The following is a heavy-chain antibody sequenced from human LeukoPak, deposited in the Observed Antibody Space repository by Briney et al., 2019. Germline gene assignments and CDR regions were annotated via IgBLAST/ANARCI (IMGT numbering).Heavy chain of an antibody. Sequence: PGGSLRLSCAASGFTFSSYWMSWVRQAPGKGLEWVANIKQGGSEKYYVDSVKGRFTISRDNAKNSLYLQMNSLRAEDTAVYYCARASSSQAYYYYYYMDVWGKGTTVTVSS. V-gene: IGHV3-7*01. CDR1: GFTFSSYW. D-gene: IGHD6-6*01. CDR2: IKQGGSEK. J-gene: IGHJ6*03. CDR3: ARASSSQAYYYYYYMDV.